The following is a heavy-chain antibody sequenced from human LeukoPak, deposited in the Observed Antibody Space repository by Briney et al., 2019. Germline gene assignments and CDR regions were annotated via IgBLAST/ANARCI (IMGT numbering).Heavy chain of an antibody. D-gene: IGHD4-23*01. Sequence: SETLSHTCTVSGGSISTYFWSWIRQPPGKGLEWIGYIYYSGSTNYNPSLKSRVTISLDTSKNQFSLKLSSVTAADTAMYYCARVSRGNSVGGDYWGQGTLVTVSS. CDR1: GGSISTYF. CDR3: ARVSRGNSVGGDY. CDR2: IYYSGST. V-gene: IGHV4-59*01. J-gene: IGHJ4*02.